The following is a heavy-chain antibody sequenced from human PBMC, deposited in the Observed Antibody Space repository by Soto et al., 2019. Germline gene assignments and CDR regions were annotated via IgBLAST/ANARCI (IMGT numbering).Heavy chain of an antibody. Sequence: QVQLVQSGAEVKKPGSSVKVSCKASGGTFSSYAISWVRQAPGQGLEWMGGIIPIFGTANYAQKFQGRVTITADKSTSTAYMERSSLRSEDTAVYYCARDPGMTRYCSSTSCYVYYYYGMDVWGQGTTVTVSS. CDR3: ARDPGMTRYCSSTSCYVYYYYGMDV. J-gene: IGHJ6*02. D-gene: IGHD2-2*01. CDR2: IIPIFGTA. V-gene: IGHV1-69*06. CDR1: GGTFSSYA.